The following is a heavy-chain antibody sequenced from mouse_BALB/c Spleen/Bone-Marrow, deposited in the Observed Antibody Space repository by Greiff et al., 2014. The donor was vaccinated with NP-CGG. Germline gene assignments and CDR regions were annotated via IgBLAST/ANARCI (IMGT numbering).Heavy chain of an antibody. CDR1: GYAFSSYW. V-gene: IGHV1-80*01. Sequence: VKLQESGAELVRPGSSVKISCKASGYAFSSYWLNWVKQRPGQGLEWIGLIYPGDDDTNYNGKFKGKATLTADKSSSTAYMQLSSLASEDSAVYFCTRRYYDYDVRYFDYWGQGTTLTVSS. CDR3: TRRYYDYDVRYFDY. CDR2: IYPGDDDT. D-gene: IGHD2-4*01. J-gene: IGHJ2*01.